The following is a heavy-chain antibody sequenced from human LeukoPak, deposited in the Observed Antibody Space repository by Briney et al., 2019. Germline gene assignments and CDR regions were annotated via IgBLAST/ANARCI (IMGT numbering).Heavy chain of an antibody. V-gene: IGHV4-39*01. D-gene: IGHD4-23*01. J-gene: IGHJ4*02. CDR3: ARQIGAGRWSFDY. CDR1: DGSISSSSYY. CDR2: INYSGST. Sequence: PSETLSLTCTVSDGSISSSSYYWGWIRQPPGTGLDWIGSINYSGSTYYNPSLKSRVTISVGTSRNQFSLKLTSVTAADTAVYYCARQIGAGRWSFDYWGQGTLVTVSS.